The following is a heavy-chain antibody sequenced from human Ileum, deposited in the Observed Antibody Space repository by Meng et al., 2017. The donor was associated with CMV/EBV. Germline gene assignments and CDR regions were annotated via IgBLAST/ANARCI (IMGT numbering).Heavy chain of an antibody. J-gene: IGHJ5*02. CDR1: GFRFSYYE. CDR2: ISSGGGGT. CDR3: AKALSVWTPFDA. Sequence: SCEASGFRFSYYEMTWFRPAPVKGLECVSSISSGGGGTYTADSVRGRFTISRDNSRNTLYLQMNSLTVEDTAVYFCAKALSVWTPFDAWGQGTLVTVSS. V-gene: IGHV3-23*01. D-gene: IGHD5/OR15-5a*01.